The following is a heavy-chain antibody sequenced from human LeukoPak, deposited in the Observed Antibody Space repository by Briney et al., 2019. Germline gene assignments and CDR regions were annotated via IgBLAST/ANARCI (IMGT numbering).Heavy chain of an antibody. CDR1: GFTFGSYA. J-gene: IGHJ2*01. CDR2: ISYDGSNK. Sequence: GRSLRLSCAASGFTFGSYAMHWVRQAPGKGLEWVAVISYDGSNKYYADSVKGRFTISRDNSKNTLYLQMNSLRAEDTAVYYCARDFSGYYYNWYFDLWGRGTLVTVSS. CDR3: ARDFSGYYYNWYFDL. D-gene: IGHD3-22*01. V-gene: IGHV3-30-3*01.